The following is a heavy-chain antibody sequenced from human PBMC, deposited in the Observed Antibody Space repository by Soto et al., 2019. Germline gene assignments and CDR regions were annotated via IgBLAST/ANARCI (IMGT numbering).Heavy chain of an antibody. J-gene: IGHJ4*02. D-gene: IGHD3-22*01. Sequence: QVHLVQSGAEVKKPRSSVKVSCKASGGTFSSYAISWVRQAPGQGLEWMGGFIPIFGTTNYAQKFQGRVTITADEFTSTAYMGLSSLRSVDTAVYYCTRDRGRSYNDGRGYYYSAYWGQVTLVTVSS. CDR2: FIPIFGTT. V-gene: IGHV1-69*01. CDR1: GGTFSSYA. CDR3: TRDRGRSYNDGRGYYYSAY.